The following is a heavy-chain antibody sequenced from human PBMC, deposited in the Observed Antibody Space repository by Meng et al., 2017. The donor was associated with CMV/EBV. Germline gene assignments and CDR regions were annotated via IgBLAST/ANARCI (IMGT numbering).Heavy chain of an antibody. J-gene: IGHJ6*02. V-gene: IGHV3-21*04. CDR3: AKDDCSSTSCYDQYYYYGMDV. CDR2: ISSSSSYI. CDR1: GFTFSSYS. Sequence: GESLKISCAASGFTFSSYSMNWVRQAPGTGLEWVSSISSSSSYIYYADSVKGRFTISSDNAKNSLYLQMNSLRAEDTAVYYCAKDDCSSTSCYDQYYYYGMDVWGQGTTVTVSS. D-gene: IGHD2-2*01.